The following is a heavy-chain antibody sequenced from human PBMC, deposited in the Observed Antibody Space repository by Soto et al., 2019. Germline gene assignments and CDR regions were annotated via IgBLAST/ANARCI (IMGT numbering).Heavy chain of an antibody. CDR3: ARTSPHGAYYYSYYMDV. CDR1: GYTFTSYD. CDR2: MNPNSGNT. J-gene: IGHJ6*03. Sequence: ASVKVSCKASGYTFTSYDINWVRQATGQGLEWMGWMNPNSGNTGYAQKFQGRVTMTRNTSISTAYMELSSLRSEDTAVYYCARTSPHGAYYYSYYMDVWGKGTTVTVSS. V-gene: IGHV1-8*01. D-gene: IGHD1-26*01.